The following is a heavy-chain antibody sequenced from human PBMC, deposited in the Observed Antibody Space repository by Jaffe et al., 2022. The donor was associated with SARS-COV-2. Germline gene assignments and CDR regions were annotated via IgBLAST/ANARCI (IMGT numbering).Heavy chain of an antibody. D-gene: IGHD1-1*01. V-gene: IGHV4-28*01. CDR3: ARKEPGNWFDP. Sequence: QVQLQESGPGLLKPSDTLSLTCTVSGYSISNNNWWGWMRQPPGKGLEWIGYIRYSGSTTYNPSLESRVTMSVDTSKNQFSLRLYSVTAVDTAMYYCARKEPGNWFDPWGQGTLVTVSS. CDR2: IRYSGST. J-gene: IGHJ5*02. CDR1: GYSISNNNW.